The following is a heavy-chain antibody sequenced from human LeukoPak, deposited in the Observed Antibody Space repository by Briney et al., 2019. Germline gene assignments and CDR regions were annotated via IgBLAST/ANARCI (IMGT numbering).Heavy chain of an antibody. CDR2: IYYSGST. CDR1: GGSISSYY. J-gene: IGHJ6*03. CDR3: ARNNWNYFYYYYYMDV. Sequence: SETLSLTCTVSGGSISSYYWSWIRQPPGKGLEWIGYIYYSGSTNYNPSLKSRVTISVGTSKNQFSLKLSSVTAADTAVYYCARNNWNYFYYYYYMDVWGKGTTVTVSS. D-gene: IGHD1-7*01. V-gene: IGHV4-59*01.